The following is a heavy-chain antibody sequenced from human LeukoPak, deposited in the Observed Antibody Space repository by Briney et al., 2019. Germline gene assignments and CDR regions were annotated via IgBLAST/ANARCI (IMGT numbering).Heavy chain of an antibody. CDR3: ARDTWELQHH. CDR1: GFTVSSNY. V-gene: IGHV3-66*02. D-gene: IGHD1-26*01. Sequence: GGSLRLPCAASGFTVSSNYMSWVRQAPGKGLEWVSVIYSGGSTYYADSVKGRFTISRDNSKNTLYLQMNSLRAEDTAVYYCARDTWELQHHWGQGTLVTVSS. CDR2: IYSGGST. J-gene: IGHJ5*02.